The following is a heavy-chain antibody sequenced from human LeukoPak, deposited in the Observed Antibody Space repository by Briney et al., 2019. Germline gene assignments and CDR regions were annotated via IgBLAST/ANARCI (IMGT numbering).Heavy chain of an antibody. V-gene: IGHV3-33*06. CDR1: GFTFSSYG. D-gene: IGHD3-10*01. Sequence: GGSLRLSCAASGFTFSSYGMHWVRQAPGKGLEWVAVIWYDGSNKYYADSVKGRFTISRDNSKNTLYLQMNSLRDEDTAVYYCAKETYYYGSGSYYCDYWGQGTLVTVSS. CDR2: IWYDGSNK. CDR3: AKETYYYGSGSYYCDY. J-gene: IGHJ4*02.